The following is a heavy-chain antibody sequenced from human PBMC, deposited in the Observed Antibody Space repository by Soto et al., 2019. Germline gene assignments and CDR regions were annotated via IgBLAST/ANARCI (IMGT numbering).Heavy chain of an antibody. J-gene: IGHJ4*02. CDR2: IKQDGGEK. Sequence: EVQLVESGGGLVQPGGSLRLSCAASGCTFSGYWMSWVRQPAGKGLEWVANIKQDGGEKYYADSVKGRFTISRDNAKNSPYLQMNSLRAEDTAVYYCASWTYNSGWYLGYWGQGTLVTVSS. CDR1: GCTFSGYW. V-gene: IGHV3-7*03. CDR3: ASWTYNSGWYLGY. D-gene: IGHD6-19*01.